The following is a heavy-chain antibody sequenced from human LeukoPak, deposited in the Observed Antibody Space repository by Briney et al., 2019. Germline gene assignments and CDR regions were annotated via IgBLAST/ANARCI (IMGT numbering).Heavy chain of an antibody. CDR2: ISGSGGST. Sequence: PGGSLRLSCAASGFTFSSYAMSWVRQAPGKGLEWVSAISGSGGSTYYADSVKGRFTISRDNSENTLYLQMNSLRGEDTAMYYCATATVGPDYWGQGTLVTVSS. V-gene: IGHV3-23*01. J-gene: IGHJ4*02. D-gene: IGHD1-26*01. CDR1: GFTFSSYA. CDR3: ATATVGPDY.